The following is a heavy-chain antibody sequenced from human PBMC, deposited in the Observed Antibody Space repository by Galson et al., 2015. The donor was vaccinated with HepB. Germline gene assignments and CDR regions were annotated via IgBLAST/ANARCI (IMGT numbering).Heavy chain of an antibody. V-gene: IGHV3-30*04. CDR1: GFTFSSYA. Sequence: SLRLSCAASGFTFSSYAMHWVRQAPGKGLEWVAVISYDGSNKYYADSVKGRFTISRDNSKNTLYLQMNSLRAEDTAVYYCARGERGYYGSGSYTDYWGQGTLVTVSS. CDR2: ISYDGSNK. D-gene: IGHD3-10*01. CDR3: ARGERGYYGSGSYTDY. J-gene: IGHJ4*02.